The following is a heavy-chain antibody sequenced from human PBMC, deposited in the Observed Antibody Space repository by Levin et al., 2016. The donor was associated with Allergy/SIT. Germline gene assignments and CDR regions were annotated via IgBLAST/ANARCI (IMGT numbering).Heavy chain of an antibody. CDR1: GGSISSGGYY. CDR3: ATSVSSSWYDFDY. D-gene: IGHD6-13*01. V-gene: IGHV4-31*03. Sequence: SETLSLTCTVSGGSISSGGYYWSWIRQHPGKGLEWIGYIYYSGSTYYNPSLKSRVTISVDTSKNQFSLKLSSVTAADTAVYYCATSVSSSWYDFDYWGQGTLVTVSS. CDR2: IYYSGST. J-gene: IGHJ4*02.